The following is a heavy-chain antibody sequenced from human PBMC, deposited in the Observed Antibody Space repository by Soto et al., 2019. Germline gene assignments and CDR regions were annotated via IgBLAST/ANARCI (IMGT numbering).Heavy chain of an antibody. CDR1: GFTFSSYS. CDR3: ARDLNLYSSSWHYGMDV. CDR2: ISSSSSSI. Sequence: GGSLRLSCAASGFTFSSYSMNWVRQAPGKGLEWVSSISSSSSSIYYADSVQGRFTIYRDNARNSLYLQMNSLRAEDTAVYYCARDLNLYSSSWHYGMDVWSQGTTVTVSS. V-gene: IGHV3-21*01. D-gene: IGHD6-13*01. J-gene: IGHJ6*02.